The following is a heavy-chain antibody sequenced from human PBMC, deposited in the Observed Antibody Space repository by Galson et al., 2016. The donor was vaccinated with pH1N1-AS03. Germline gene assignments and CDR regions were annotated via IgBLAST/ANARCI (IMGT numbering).Heavy chain of an antibody. CDR3: ARMHDPLTGFDF. Sequence: SETLSLTCTISGGSIENYYWTWIRQYPEKGLEWIGYIYFSGSKYNPSLKSRLTMSVDTSKNQFSLRLTSLTAADTAVYYCARMHDPLTGFDFWGRGMLVTVSS. CDR1: GGSIENYY. CDR2: IYFSGS. V-gene: IGHV4-59*08. D-gene: IGHD3-9*01. J-gene: IGHJ4*02.